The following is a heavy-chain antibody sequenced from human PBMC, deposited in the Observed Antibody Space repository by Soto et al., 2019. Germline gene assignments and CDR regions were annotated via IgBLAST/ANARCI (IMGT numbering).Heavy chain of an antibody. J-gene: IGHJ3*01. D-gene: IGHD3-22*01. Sequence: SVKVSCKASGGTFSSYAISWVRQAPGQGLEWMGGIIPIFGTTNYAEKFRGRVSITADESTSTAYVELNSLRPEDTAVYYCSKAMIGSYDSDAFDVWGQGTMVTVSS. CDR1: GGTFSSYA. CDR2: IIPIFGTT. V-gene: IGHV1-69*13. CDR3: SKAMIGSYDSDAFDV.